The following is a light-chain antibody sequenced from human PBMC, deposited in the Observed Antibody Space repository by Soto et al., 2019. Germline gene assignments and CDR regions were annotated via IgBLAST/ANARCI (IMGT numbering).Light chain of an antibody. CDR2: DVS. CDR3: QQYGSSPWT. CDR1: QVVTN. V-gene: IGKV3-20*01. J-gene: IGKJ1*01. Sequence: DIVLTQSPGTLSLSPGERATLSCRASQVVTNFAWYQQKPGQAPRLLIYDVSKRATGIPDRFSGSGSGTDFTLTISRLEPEDYAVYYCQQYGSSPWTFGQGTKVEIK.